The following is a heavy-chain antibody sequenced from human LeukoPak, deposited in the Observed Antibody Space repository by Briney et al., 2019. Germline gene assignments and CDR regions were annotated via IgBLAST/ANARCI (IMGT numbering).Heavy chain of an antibody. V-gene: IGHV4-39*07. CDR1: GGSISSSSYY. CDR3: AGDYGDSRGYFDY. D-gene: IGHD4-17*01. J-gene: IGHJ4*02. Sequence: SETLSLTCTVSGGSISSSSYYWGWIRQPPGKGLEWIGGIYYSGSTNYNPSLKSRVTISVDTSKNQFSLKLSSVTAADTAVYYCAGDYGDSRGYFDYWGQGTLVTVSS. CDR2: IYYSGST.